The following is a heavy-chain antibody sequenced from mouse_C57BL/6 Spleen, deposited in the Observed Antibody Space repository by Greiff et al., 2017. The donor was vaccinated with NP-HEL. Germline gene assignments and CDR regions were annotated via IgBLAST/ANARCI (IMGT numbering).Heavy chain of an antibody. Sequence: VQLQQSGAELVKPGASVKLPCTASGFNIKDYYMHWVKQRPEQGLEWIGRIDPEDGETKYAPKFQGKATITADTSSNTAYLQLSSLTSEDTAVYYCAPAYYSNYGYWYFDVWGTGTTVTVSS. CDR2: IDPEDGET. D-gene: IGHD2-5*01. V-gene: IGHV14-2*01. J-gene: IGHJ1*03. CDR3: APAYYSNYGYWYFDV. CDR1: GFNIKDYY.